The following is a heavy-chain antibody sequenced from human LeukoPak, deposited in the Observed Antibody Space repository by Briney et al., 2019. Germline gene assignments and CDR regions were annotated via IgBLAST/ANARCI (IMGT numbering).Heavy chain of an antibody. Sequence: PGGSLRLSCVASGFTFRDYYMTWLRQAPGKGLECLSYISNSGSTVFYADSVKGRFTVSRDNAKRSLYLQIESLRDDDTAVYHCALGTINKDFYFGMDVWGQGTTVTVSS. CDR2: ISNSGSTV. CDR1: GFTFRDYY. J-gene: IGHJ6*02. CDR3: ALGTINKDFYFGMDV. V-gene: IGHV3-11*01. D-gene: IGHD2-8*01.